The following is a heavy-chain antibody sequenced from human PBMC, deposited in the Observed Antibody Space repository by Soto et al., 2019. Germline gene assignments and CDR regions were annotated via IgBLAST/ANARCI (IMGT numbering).Heavy chain of an antibody. V-gene: IGHV3-33*01. J-gene: IGHJ6*03. CDR3: ARDVDGSGSYYKLYYYYYYMDV. Sequence: AGGSLRLSCAASGFTFSSYGMHWVRQAPGKGLEWVAVIWYDGSNKYYADSVKGRFTISRDNSKNTLYLQMNSLRAEDTAVYYCARDVDGSGSYYKLYYYYYYMDVWGKGTTVTVSS. D-gene: IGHD3-10*01. CDR2: IWYDGSNK. CDR1: GFTFSSYG.